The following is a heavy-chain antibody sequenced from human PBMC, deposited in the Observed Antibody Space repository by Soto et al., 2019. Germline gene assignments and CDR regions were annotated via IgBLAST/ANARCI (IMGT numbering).Heavy chain of an antibody. Sequence: SETVSLTCAVYVGSFSGYYWSWIRQPPGKGLEWIGEINHSGSTNYNPSLKSRVTISVDTSKNQFSLKLSSVTAADTAVYYCARGSDPDGMDVWGQGTTVTVS. CDR2: INHSGST. CDR3: ARGSDPDGMDV. CDR1: VGSFSGYY. V-gene: IGHV4-34*01. J-gene: IGHJ6*02.